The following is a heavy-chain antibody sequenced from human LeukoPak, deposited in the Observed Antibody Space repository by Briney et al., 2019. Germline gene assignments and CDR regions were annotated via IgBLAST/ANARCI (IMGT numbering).Heavy chain of an antibody. V-gene: IGHV3-23*01. CDR1: GFTLSSYA. J-gene: IGHJ4*02. D-gene: IGHD2-2*02. Sequence: GGSLRLSCAASGFTLSSYAMSWVRQAPGKGLEWVSAISGSGGGTYYADSVKGRFTISRDNSKNTLYLQMNSLRAEDTAVYYCARPRSVVPAAIHYFDYWGQGTLVTVSS. CDR3: ARPRSVVPAAIHYFDY. CDR2: ISGSGGGT.